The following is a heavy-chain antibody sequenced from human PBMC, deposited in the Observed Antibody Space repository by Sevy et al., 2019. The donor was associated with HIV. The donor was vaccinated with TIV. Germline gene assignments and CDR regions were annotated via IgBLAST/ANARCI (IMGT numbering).Heavy chain of an antibody. V-gene: IGHV1-18*01. D-gene: IGHD7-27*01. CDR3: ARDGYLGTESYYFDY. Sequence: VSVTVSCKASGYTFTSYGISWVRQAPGQGLEWMGWISAYNGNTNYAQKLQGRVTMTTDTSTSTAYMELRSLRSDDTAVYYCARDGYLGTESYYFDYWGQGTLVTVSS. CDR1: GYTFTSYG. CDR2: ISAYNGNT. J-gene: IGHJ4*02.